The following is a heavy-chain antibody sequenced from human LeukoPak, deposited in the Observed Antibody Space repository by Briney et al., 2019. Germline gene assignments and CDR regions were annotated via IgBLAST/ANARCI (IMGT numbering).Heavy chain of an antibody. D-gene: IGHD1-20*01. J-gene: IGHJ4*02. CDR3: LRDLNWSLDQ. V-gene: IGHV3-74*01. CDR2: IKSDGITI. Sequence: GGSLRLSCAASGFTFSNYMMHWVRQAPGKGLVWVSRIKSDGITITYADSVKGRFTISRDNAKNALYLQMNSLRAEDTAVYYCLRDLNWSLDQWGQGTLVTVSS. CDR1: GFTFSNYM.